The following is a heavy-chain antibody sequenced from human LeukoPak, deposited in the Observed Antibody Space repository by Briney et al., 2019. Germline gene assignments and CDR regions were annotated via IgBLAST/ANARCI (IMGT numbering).Heavy chain of an antibody. V-gene: IGHV3-48*01. CDR2: ISSSSSTI. J-gene: IGHJ3*02. CDR1: GFTFSSYS. D-gene: IGHD3-10*01. CDR3: AREITPGSGSYFAWGFWGAFDI. Sequence: GGSLRLSCAASGFTFSSYSMNWVRHTPGKGLEWVSYISSSSSTIYYADSVKGRFTISRDNAKNSLYLQMNSLRAEDTAVYYCAREITPGSGSYFAWGFWGAFDIWGQGTMVTVSS.